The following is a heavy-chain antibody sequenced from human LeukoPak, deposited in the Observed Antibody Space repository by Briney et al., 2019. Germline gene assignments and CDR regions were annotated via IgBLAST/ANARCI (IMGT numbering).Heavy chain of an antibody. V-gene: IGHV3-9*01. J-gene: IGHJ4*02. D-gene: IGHD2-2*01. CDR2: ISWNSGSV. Sequence: GGSLRLSCAASGFTFDDFAMHWVRQAPGKGLEWVSGISWNSGSVGYADSVKGRFTISRDNAKNSLYLQMNSLRAEDTALYYCAKDTSYQLLYYFDYWGQGTLVTVSS. CDR3: AKDTSYQLLYYFDY. CDR1: GFTFDDFA.